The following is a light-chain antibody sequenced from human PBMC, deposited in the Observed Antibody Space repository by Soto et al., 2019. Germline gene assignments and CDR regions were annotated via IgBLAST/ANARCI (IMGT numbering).Light chain of an antibody. V-gene: IGKV3-15*01. CDR2: GAS. Sequence: EIVMTQSPATLSVSPGERATLSCRASQSVSNNLAWYQKKPGQAPRLLIYGASTRATGIPARFSGSGSGTEFTLTNSSLQSEDFAVYYCQEYNNWWTFGQGTRVEIK. J-gene: IGKJ1*01. CDR1: QSVSNN. CDR3: QEYNNWWT.